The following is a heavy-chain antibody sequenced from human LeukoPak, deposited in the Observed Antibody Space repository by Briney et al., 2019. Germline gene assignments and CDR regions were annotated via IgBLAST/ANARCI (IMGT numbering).Heavy chain of an antibody. CDR2: ISGSGGST. CDR3: AKDTLPYYYDSSGYSWPFDY. Sequence: GGSLRLSCAASGLTFSSYGMSWVRQAPGKGLEWVSAISGSGGSTYYADSVKGRFTISRDNSKNTLYLQMNSLRAEDTAVYYCAKDTLPYYYDSSGYSWPFDYWGQGTLVTVSS. CDR1: GLTFSSYG. D-gene: IGHD3-22*01. J-gene: IGHJ4*02. V-gene: IGHV3-23*01.